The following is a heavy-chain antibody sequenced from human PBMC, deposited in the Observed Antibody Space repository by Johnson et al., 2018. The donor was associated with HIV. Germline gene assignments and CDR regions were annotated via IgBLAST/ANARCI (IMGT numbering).Heavy chain of an antibody. CDR2: INQDGSEK. D-gene: IGHD1-26*01. J-gene: IGHJ3*02. CDR3: ARVGADAFDI. V-gene: IGHV3-7*01. CDR1: GFSFSDYW. Sequence: VQVVESEGGLVQPGGSLRLSCTASGFSFSDYWMTWVRQAPGKGMEWVANINQDGSEKYYVDSMKGRFSISRDNSKNTLYFQMNSLRAEDTAVFYCARVGADAFDIWGQGTMVTVSS.